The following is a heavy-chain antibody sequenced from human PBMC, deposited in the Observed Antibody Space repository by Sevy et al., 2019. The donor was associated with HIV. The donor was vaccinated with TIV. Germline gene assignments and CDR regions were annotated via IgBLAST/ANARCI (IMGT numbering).Heavy chain of an antibody. CDR2: IFSGGRT. CDR1: GFAVSDNC. D-gene: IGHD4-4*01. J-gene: IGHJ6*02. V-gene: IGHV3-53*01. CDR3: ARDRVVHNDYIFVDYYYGMDV. Sequence: GGSLRLSCAASGFAVSDNCMSWVRQSPGKGLEWVSLIFSGGRTSYAGSVKGRFTISRNNAKNTLYLQMNSLRGEDTAIYYCARDRVVHNDYIFVDYYYGMDVWGQGTTVTVSS.